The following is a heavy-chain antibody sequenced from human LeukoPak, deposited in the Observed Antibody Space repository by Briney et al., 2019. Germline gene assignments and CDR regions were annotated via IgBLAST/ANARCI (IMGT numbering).Heavy chain of an antibody. CDR2: INTDTGNP. J-gene: IGHJ6*03. D-gene: IGHD6-13*01. CDR3: ASSSWYPDYYYYMDV. CDR1: GYTFISYS. Sequence: GASVKVSCKASGYTFISYSMNWVRQAPGQGLEWMGWINTDTGNPTYAQGFTGRFVFSLDTSVSTAYLQISSLKADDTAVYYCASSSWYPDYYYYMDVWGKGTTVTVSS. V-gene: IGHV7-4-1*02.